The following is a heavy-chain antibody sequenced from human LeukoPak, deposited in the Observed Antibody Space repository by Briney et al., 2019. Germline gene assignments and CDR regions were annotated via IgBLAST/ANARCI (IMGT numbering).Heavy chain of an antibody. V-gene: IGHV4-34*01. CDR2: INPIGIT. Sequence: SETLSLTCAVHGGSFSGYYWSWIRQPPGKGLEWIGEINPIGITHYNPSLKSRVTISIDTSNNQFSLSLSSVTAADTALYYCARAYHNWYFDLWGRGTLVTVSS. CDR3: ARAYHNWYFDL. CDR1: GGSFSGYY. D-gene: IGHD2-2*01. J-gene: IGHJ2*01.